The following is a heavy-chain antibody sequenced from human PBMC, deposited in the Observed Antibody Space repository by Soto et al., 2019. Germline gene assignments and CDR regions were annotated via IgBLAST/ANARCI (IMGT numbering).Heavy chain of an antibody. CDR3: AKPPPRQKVWDSRVYCDY. J-gene: IGHJ4*02. CDR2: ISGSGGST. D-gene: IGHD3-22*01. CDR1: GFTFCSYA. V-gene: IGHV3-23*01. Sequence: EVQLLESGGGLVQPGGSLRLSCAASGFTFCSYAMSWVRQAPGKGLEWVSAISGSGGSTYYADSVKGRFTISRDNSKNTLYLQMNSLRAEDTAVYYCAKPPPRQKVWDSRVYCDYWGQGTLVTVCS.